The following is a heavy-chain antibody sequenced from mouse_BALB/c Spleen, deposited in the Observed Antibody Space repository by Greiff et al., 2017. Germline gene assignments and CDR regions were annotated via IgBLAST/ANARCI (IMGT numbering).Heavy chain of an antibody. CDR2: ISSGGSYT. J-gene: IGHJ2*01. CDR1: GFTFSSYT. V-gene: IGHV5-6-4*01. D-gene: IGHD1-1*01. Sequence: EVKLMESGGGLVKPGGSLKLSCAASGFTFSSYTMSWVRQTPEKRLEWVATISSGGSYTYYPDSVKGRFTISRDNAKNTLYLQMSSLKSEDTAMYYCTRSSSGSIYYFDYWGQGTTLTVSS. CDR3: TRSSSGSIYYFDY.